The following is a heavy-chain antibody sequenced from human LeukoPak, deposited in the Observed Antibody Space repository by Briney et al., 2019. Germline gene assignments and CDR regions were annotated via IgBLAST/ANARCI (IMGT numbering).Heavy chain of an antibody. Sequence: PGGSLRLSCAASGFTFSSYGMHWVRQAPGEGLEWVAVISYDGSNKYYADSVKGRFTISRDNSKNTLYLEMNSLRAEDTAVYYCAKTFDYYYYYGMDVWGQGTTVTVSS. CDR3: AKTFDYYYYYGMDV. CDR2: ISYDGSNK. J-gene: IGHJ6*02. V-gene: IGHV3-30*18. CDR1: GFTFSSYG.